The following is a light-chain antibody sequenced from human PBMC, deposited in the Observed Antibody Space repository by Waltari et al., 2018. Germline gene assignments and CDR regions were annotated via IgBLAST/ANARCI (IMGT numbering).Light chain of an antibody. CDR1: TSNIGKNF. V-gene: IGLV1-47*01. CDR2: KDN. J-gene: IGLJ2*01. Sequence: QSVMTQPPSLSGTPGQTVTISCSGSTSNIGKNFVFWYQQLAGTAPKLPIYKDNQRPSGVPDLLSGAKSGTSASLAISGLQSDDEADYYCAAWDDSDGGRVVFGGGTTLTVL. CDR3: AAWDDSDGGRVV.